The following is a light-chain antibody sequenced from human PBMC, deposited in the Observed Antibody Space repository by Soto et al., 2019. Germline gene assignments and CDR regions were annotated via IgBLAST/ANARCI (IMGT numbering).Light chain of an antibody. J-gene: IGKJ1*01. CDR2: QTS. CDR1: QYINTR. V-gene: IGKV3D-11*03. Sequence: IVLPQSHATLSSFPGDRFTTSCTASQYINTRLAWYQHRPGQAPRLLIYQTSIRAAGIPARFSASGSGTDVTLTISDVQPEDVALYYCHQRQSWPRTFGQGTKGDIK. CDR3: HQRQSWPRT.